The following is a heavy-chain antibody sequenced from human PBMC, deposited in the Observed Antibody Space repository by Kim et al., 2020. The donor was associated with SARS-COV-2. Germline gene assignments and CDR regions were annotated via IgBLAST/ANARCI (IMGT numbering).Heavy chain of an antibody. CDR2: IKSKTDGGTT. D-gene: IGHD1-26*01. CDR1: GFTFSNAW. Sequence: GGSLRLSCAASGFTFSNAWMSWVRQAPGKGLEWVGRIKSKTDGGTTDYAAPVKGRFTISRDDSKNTLYLQMNSLKTEDTAVYYCTTDFQYRYSGGYSYWGQGTLVTVSS. CDR3: TTDFQYRYSGGYSY. J-gene: IGHJ4*02. V-gene: IGHV3-15*01.